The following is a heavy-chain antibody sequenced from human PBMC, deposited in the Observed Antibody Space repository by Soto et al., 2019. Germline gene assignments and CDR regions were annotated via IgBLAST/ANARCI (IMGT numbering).Heavy chain of an antibody. CDR1: GFTFSSYS. D-gene: IGHD6-13*01. J-gene: IGHJ4*02. Sequence: GGSGRLSCAASGFTFSSYSMNWVRQAPGKGLEWVSSISSSSSYIYYADSVKGRFTISRDNAKNSLYLQMNSLRAEDTAVYYCATHSDIAAAGTLDYWGQGTLVTVSS. V-gene: IGHV3-21*01. CDR3: ATHSDIAAAGTLDY. CDR2: ISSSSSYI.